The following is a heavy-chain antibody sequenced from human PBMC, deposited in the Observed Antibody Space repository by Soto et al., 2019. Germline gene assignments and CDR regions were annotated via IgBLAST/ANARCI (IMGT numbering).Heavy chain of an antibody. CDR1: GGCISSSSYY. V-gene: IGHV4-39*01. Sequence: SETLSLTCTVSGGCISSSSYYWGWIRQPPGKGLEWIGSIYYSGSTYYNPSLKSRVTISVDTSKNQFSLKLSSVTAADTAVYYCARHGSHRVATNWYFDLWGRGTLVTVSS. D-gene: IGHD5-12*01. CDR2: IYYSGST. CDR3: ARHGSHRVATNWYFDL. J-gene: IGHJ2*01.